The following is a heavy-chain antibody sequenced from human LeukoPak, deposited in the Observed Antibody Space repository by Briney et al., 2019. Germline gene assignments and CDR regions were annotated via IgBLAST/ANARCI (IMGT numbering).Heavy chain of an antibody. D-gene: IGHD1-1*01. CDR2: ISGDGGST. J-gene: IGHJ4*02. Sequence: GGSLRLSCAASGFTFDNYAIHWVRQAPGKGLEWVSLISGDGGSTYYADSVKGRFTISRDNAKNSLYLQVNSLRAEDTAVYYCARGTGTTAYLDYWGQGTLVTVSS. CDR3: ARGTGTTAYLDY. V-gene: IGHV3-43*02. CDR1: GFTFDNYA.